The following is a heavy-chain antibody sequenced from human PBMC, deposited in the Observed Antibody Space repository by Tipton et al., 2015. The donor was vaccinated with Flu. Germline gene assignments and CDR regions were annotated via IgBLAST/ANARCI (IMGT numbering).Heavy chain of an antibody. Sequence: TLSLTCSVSGIPMSSGIQPWTWIRQSAGKGLEWIDLTYTNGDTTYNPSLKSRVTISIDTSKNQLPQTLTSVTADDTAVYYCARDSGAYSLGFDPWGRGTLVTVSS. CDR1: GIPMSSGIQP. D-gene: IGHD4/OR15-4a*01. V-gene: IGHV4-61*02. J-gene: IGHJ5*01. CDR3: ARDSGAYSLGFDP. CDR2: TYTNGDT.